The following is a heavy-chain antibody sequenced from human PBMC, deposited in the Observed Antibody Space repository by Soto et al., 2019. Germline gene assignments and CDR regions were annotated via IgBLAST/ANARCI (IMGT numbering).Heavy chain of an antibody. CDR2: IIPIFGTA. D-gene: IGHD3-9*01. J-gene: IGHJ6*02. Sequence: SVKVSCKASVCTFSSYAIIWVRHAPGQGLEWMGGIIPIFGTANYAQKFQGRVTITADESTSTAYMELSSLRSEDTAVYYCARRRYYDILTGQREYYYGMDVWGQGTTVTVSS. CDR3: ARRRYYDILTGQREYYYGMDV. V-gene: IGHV1-69*13. CDR1: VCTFSSYA.